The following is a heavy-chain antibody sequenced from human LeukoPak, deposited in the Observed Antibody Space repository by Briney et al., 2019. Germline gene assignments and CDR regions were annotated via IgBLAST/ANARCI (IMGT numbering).Heavy chain of an antibody. CDR3: ARDLFYDSSGYYYPFDY. V-gene: IGHV3-48*01. CDR1: GFTFSSYS. J-gene: IGHJ4*02. D-gene: IGHD3-22*01. CDR2: ISSSSSTI. Sequence: PGGSLRLSCVASGFTFSSYSMNWVRQAPGKGLEWVSYISSSSSTIWYADSVKGRFTISRDNVKNSLYLQMSSLRAEDTAVYYCARDLFYDSSGYYYPFDYWGQGTLVTVSS.